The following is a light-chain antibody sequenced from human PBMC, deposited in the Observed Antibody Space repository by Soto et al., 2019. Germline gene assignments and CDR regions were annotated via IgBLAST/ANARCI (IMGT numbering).Light chain of an antibody. CDR2: KAS. CDR1: QTISSW. V-gene: IGKV1-5*03. Sequence: DIQMTQSPSTLSVSVGDRVTITGRASQTISSWLAWYQQKPGKAPKLLIYKASTLKSGVPSRFSGSGSGTEFTLTISSLQPDDFATYYCQHYNSYSEAFGQGTRWIS. J-gene: IGKJ1*01. CDR3: QHYNSYSEA.